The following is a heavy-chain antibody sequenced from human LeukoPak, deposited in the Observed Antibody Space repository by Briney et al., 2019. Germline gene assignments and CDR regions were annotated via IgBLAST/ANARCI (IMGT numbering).Heavy chain of an antibody. CDR1: GFIVSSNY. D-gene: IGHD1-1*01. V-gene: IGHV3-53*01. J-gene: IGHJ4*02. CDR3: VRYSRVDNPGLY. CDR2: IHTGESA. Sequence: PGGSLRLSCAVSGFIVSSNYMSWVRQAPGKGLEWVSVIHTGESASYADSVKGRFSISRDISENTLYLQMDSLRAEDTAVYYCVRYSRVDNPGLYWGQGTLVTVSS.